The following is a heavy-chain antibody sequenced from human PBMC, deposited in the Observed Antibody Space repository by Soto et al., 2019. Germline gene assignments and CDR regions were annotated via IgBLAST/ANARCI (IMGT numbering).Heavy chain of an antibody. D-gene: IGHD3-22*01. V-gene: IGHV1-69*13. CDR1: GGTFSSFG. CDR3: VRRRHSSGYVPFDY. Sequence: ASVKVSCKASGGTFSSFGLSWARQAPGQGLEWVGRIIPIFGTATSAQKFQDRVKITANESTTTAYMELSGLRSEDTAVYYCVRRRHSSGYVPFDYWGPGTLVTVSS. CDR2: IIPIFGTA. J-gene: IGHJ4*02.